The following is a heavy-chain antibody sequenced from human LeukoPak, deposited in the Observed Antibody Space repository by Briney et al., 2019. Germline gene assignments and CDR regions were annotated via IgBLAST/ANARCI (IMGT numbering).Heavy chain of an antibody. CDR3: ARDIDYYYDSSGAPGFDY. CDR2: IIPIFGTA. Sequence: SVKVSCKASGGTFSSYAISWVRQAPGQGLEWMGGIIPIFGTANYAQKLQGRVTMTTDTSTSTAYMELRSLRSDDTAVYYCARDIDYYYDSSGAPGFDYWGQGTLVTVSS. V-gene: IGHV1-69*05. J-gene: IGHJ4*02. CDR1: GGTFSSYA. D-gene: IGHD3-22*01.